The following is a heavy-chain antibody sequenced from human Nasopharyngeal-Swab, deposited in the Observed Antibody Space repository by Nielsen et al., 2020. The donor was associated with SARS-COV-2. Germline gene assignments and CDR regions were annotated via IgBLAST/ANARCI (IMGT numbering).Heavy chain of an antibody. Sequence: GESLKISCDVSGYRFSSYWIGRVRQMPGKGLEWMGIIYPGDSDTRYSPSFQGQVTISADKSISTAYLQWSSLKASDTAMYYCARLGSSWSDYFDYWGQGTLVTVSS. J-gene: IGHJ4*02. D-gene: IGHD6-13*01. V-gene: IGHV5-51*01. CDR3: ARLGSSWSDYFDY. CDR2: IYPGDSDT. CDR1: GYRFSSYW.